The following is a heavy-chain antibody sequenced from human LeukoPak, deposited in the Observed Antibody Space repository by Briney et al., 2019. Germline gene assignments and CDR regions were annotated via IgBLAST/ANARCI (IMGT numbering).Heavy chain of an antibody. J-gene: IGHJ5*02. Sequence: SETLSLTCTVSGGSIISYYWSWIRQPPGKGLEWIGYIYYSGSTNYNPSLKSRVTISVDTSKNQFSLKLSSVTAADTAVYYCARGAETTGFDPWGQGTLVTVSS. CDR2: IYYSGST. V-gene: IGHV4-59*01. D-gene: IGHD4-11*01. CDR3: ARGAETTGFDP. CDR1: GGSIISYY.